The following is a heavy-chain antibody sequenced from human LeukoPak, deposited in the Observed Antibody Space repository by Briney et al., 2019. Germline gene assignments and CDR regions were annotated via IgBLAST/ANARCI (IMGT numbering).Heavy chain of an antibody. V-gene: IGHV4-59*01. CDR2: IYYSGST. CDR3: ARETSGGYFDY. Sequence: SGTLSLTCAVSGGSISSYYWSWIRQPPGKGLEWIGYIYYSGSTNYNPSLKSRVTISVDTSKNQFSLKPSSVTAADTAVYYRARETSGGYFDYWGQGTLVTVSS. CDR1: GGSISSYY. D-gene: IGHD1-26*01. J-gene: IGHJ4*02.